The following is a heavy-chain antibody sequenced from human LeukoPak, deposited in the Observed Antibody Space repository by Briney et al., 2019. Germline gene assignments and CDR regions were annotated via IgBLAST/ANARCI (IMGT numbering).Heavy chain of an antibody. Sequence: SVKVSCKASGGTFSSYAISWVRQAPGQGLEWMGGIIPIFGTANYAQKFQGRVTITADESTSTAYMELSSLRSEDTAVYYCAREGRDYGDYGPDAFDIWGQGTMVTVSS. D-gene: IGHD4-17*01. V-gene: IGHV1-69*01. CDR1: GGTFSSYA. CDR3: AREGRDYGDYGPDAFDI. J-gene: IGHJ3*02. CDR2: IIPIFGTA.